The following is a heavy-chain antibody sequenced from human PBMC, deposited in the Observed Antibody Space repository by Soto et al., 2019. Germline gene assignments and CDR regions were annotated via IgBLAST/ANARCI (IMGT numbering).Heavy chain of an antibody. D-gene: IGHD4-17*01. V-gene: IGHV3-23*01. Sequence: GGSLRLSCAASGFTFNNYAMSWARQAPDKGLEWVSAISGRGGSTYYADSVKGRFTISRDNSKNTLFLQMNSLRAEDTAVYYCAKDSTGTTSLYSYYYGLDVWGQGTTVTVSS. CDR1: GFTFNNYA. CDR2: ISGRGGST. CDR3: AKDSTGTTSLYSYYYGLDV. J-gene: IGHJ6*02.